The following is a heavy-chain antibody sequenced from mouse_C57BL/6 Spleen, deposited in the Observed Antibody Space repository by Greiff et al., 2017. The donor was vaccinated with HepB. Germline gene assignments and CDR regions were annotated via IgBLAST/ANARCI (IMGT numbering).Heavy chain of an antibody. CDR3: ARYDSWYFDV. CDR1: GYSITSGYY. CDR2: ISYDGSN. J-gene: IGHJ1*03. D-gene: IGHD2-4*01. V-gene: IGHV3-6*01. Sequence: EVQLQQSGPGLVKPSQSLSLTCSVTGYSITSGYYWNWIRQFPGNKLEWMGYISYDGSNNYNPSLKNRISITRDTSKNQFFLKLNSVTTEDTATYYCARYDSWYFDVWGTGTTVTVSS.